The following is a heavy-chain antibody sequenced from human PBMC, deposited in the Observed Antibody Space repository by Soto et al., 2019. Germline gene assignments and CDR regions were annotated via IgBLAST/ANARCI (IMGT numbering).Heavy chain of an antibody. V-gene: IGHV3-48*03. J-gene: IGHJ5*02. D-gene: IGHD1-26*01. CDR1: GFSFSSYE. Sequence: EAQLVESGGDLVQPGGSLRLSCAGSGFSFSSYEMNWVRQAPGKGLEWVSYISSSGSDTYYADSVKARFTISRDNAQNSLYLQMTRLRAEDAAIYYCAILSGSYGCDPWGQGTLVTVSS. CDR3: AILSGSYGCDP. CDR2: ISSSGSDT.